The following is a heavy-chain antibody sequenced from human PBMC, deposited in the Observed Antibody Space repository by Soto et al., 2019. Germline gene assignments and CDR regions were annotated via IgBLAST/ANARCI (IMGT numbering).Heavy chain of an antibody. V-gene: IGHV1-3*01. CDR2: INAGNGNT. CDR3: AREEVDTAMVRYYYYGMDV. J-gene: IGHJ6*02. D-gene: IGHD5-18*01. CDR1: GYTFTSYA. Sequence: ASVKVSCKASGYTFTSYAMHWVRQAPGQRLEWMGWINAGNGNTKYSQKFQGRVTITRDTSASTAYMELSSLRSKDTAVYYCAREEVDTAMVRYYYYGMDVWGQGTTVTVSS.